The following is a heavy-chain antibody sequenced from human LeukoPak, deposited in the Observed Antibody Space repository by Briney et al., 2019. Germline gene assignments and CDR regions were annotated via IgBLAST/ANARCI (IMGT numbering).Heavy chain of an antibody. CDR1: GFTFSSYS. V-gene: IGHV3-48*04. J-gene: IGHJ3*02. Sequence: GGSLRLSCAASGFTFSSYSMNWVRQAPGKGLEWVSYISSSSSTIYYADSVKGRFTISGDNANDSLFLQMNSLRAEDTAVYYCARKTYYDFGAFDIWGQGTMVTVSS. D-gene: IGHD3-3*01. CDR2: ISSSSSTI. CDR3: ARKTYYDFGAFDI.